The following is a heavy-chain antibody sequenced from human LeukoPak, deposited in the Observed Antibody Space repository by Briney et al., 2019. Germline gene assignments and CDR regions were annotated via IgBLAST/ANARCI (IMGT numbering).Heavy chain of an antibody. V-gene: IGHV3-30*18. D-gene: IGHD1-14*01. CDR3: AKDGQGLTYYFDY. Sequence: QAGGSQRLSCAASGFTFSSYGMHWVRQAPGKGLEWVAVISYDGSNKYYADSVKGRFTISRDNSKNTLYLQMNSLRAEDTAVYYCAKDGQGLTYYFDYWGQGTLVTVSS. CDR1: GFTFSSYG. J-gene: IGHJ4*02. CDR2: ISYDGSNK.